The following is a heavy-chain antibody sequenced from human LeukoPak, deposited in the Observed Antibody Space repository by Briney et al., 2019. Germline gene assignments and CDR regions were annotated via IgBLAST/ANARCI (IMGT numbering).Heavy chain of an antibody. Sequence: GSLRLSCAASGFTFSNYWMSWVRQPPGKGLEWIGSIYYSGSTYYNPSLKSRVTISVDTSKNQFSLKLSSVTAADTAVYYCARHVHTVMVQMADYWGQGTLVTVSS. J-gene: IGHJ4*02. CDR2: IYYSGST. V-gene: IGHV4-39*01. CDR1: GFTFSNYW. D-gene: IGHD5-18*01. CDR3: ARHVHTVMVQMADY.